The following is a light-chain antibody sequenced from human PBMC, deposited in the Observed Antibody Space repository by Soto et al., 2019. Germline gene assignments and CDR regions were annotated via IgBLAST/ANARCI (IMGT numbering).Light chain of an antibody. CDR3: QQSYSTPPDT. V-gene: IGKV1-39*01. CDR1: QSIASC. Sequence: DIQMTQSPSSLSASVGDRVTMTCRASQSIASCLNWYQQKPGKAPKVLIYAASNLQSGVPSRFSGSGSGTDFTLTISSLQPEDFATYYCQQSYSTPPDTFGQGTTLEIK. CDR2: AAS. J-gene: IGKJ2*01.